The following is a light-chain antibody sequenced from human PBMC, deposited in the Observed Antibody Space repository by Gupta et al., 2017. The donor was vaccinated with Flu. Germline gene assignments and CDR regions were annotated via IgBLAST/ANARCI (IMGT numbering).Light chain of an antibody. CDR1: LLPKQY. J-gene: IGLJ1*01. Sequence: SYEVTQPRPVSVSPGQTARITCSGDLLPKQYTYWYQQKAGQAPVVVIYKDTERPSGIPERFSGSASGTTVTLTISGVQADDDADYYCQSRDSSGNHVFGAGTKVTVL. CDR2: KDT. V-gene: IGLV3-25*03. CDR3: QSRDSSGNHV.